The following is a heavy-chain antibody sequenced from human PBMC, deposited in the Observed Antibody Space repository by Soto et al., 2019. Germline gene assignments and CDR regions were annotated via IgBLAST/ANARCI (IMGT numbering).Heavy chain of an antibody. D-gene: IGHD2-2*03. V-gene: IGHV4-39*02. Sequence: QLQLQESGPGLVKPSETLSLTCTVSGGSVSTNSYSWGWIRQSPGKGLEWIGTIYSSENTYYNPSLLRRVTISVDTSKNDFSLRLGSVTAADTAVYYCARLNGYCVSTNCHGYYGMDVWGQGTTVTVSS. CDR1: GGSVSTNSYS. J-gene: IGHJ6*02. CDR2: IYSSENT. CDR3: ARLNGYCVSTNCHGYYGMDV.